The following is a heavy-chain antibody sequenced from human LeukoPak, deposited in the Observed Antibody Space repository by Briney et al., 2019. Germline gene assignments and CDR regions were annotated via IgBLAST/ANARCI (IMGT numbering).Heavy chain of an antibody. CDR3: ARSLRVAVAASY. V-gene: IGHV3-7*01. CDR2: IKQDGSEK. Sequence: GGSLRLSCVASGFTFSSYWMSWVRQAPGKGLEWVANIKQDGSEKYYVDSLKGRFTISRDNAKNPLYLQMNSLTAEDTAIYYCARSLRVAVAASYWGQGTLVTVSS. CDR1: GFTFSSYW. J-gene: IGHJ4*02. D-gene: IGHD6-19*01.